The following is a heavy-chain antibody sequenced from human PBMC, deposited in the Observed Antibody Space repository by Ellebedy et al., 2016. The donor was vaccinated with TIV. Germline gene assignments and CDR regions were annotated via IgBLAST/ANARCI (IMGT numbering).Heavy chain of an antibody. D-gene: IGHD2-8*01. CDR1: GFTSNLYS. V-gene: IGHV3-23*01. CDR2: ITGSGDNT. Sequence: GESLKISCALSGFTSNLYSITWVRQAPGKGLEWVSTITGSGDNTYYTDSVKGRFVISRDNSKNTVHLQMNSLTAEDTAMYFCARKMDVFDSWGQGTQVTVSS. J-gene: IGHJ5*01. CDR3: ARKMDVFDS.